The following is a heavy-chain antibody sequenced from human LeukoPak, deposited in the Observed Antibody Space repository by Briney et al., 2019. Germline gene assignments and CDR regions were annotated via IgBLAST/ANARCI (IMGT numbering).Heavy chain of an antibody. V-gene: IGHV1-8*01. D-gene: IGHD3-22*01. CDR1: GYTFTSYD. Sequence: VASVKVSCKASGYTFTSYDINWVRQATGQGLEWMGWMNPNSGNTGYAQNFQGRVTMTRNTSISTAYMELSSLRSEDTAVYYCARVPYHYDSSGYYGPHTYYYYYMDVWGKGTTVTVSS. CDR2: MNPNSGNT. J-gene: IGHJ6*03. CDR3: ARVPYHYDSSGYYGPHTYYYYYMDV.